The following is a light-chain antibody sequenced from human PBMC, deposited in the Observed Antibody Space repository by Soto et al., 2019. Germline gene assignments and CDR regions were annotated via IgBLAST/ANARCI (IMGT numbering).Light chain of an antibody. J-gene: IGLJ1*01. Sequence: QSLLTRPPSVARAHTQEGSISCTGNTSNFGAPYDLCWYLHLQGPAWILLSYGDNNRPSGVPDRFSGSKSGPSASPASRRCLAEEEADYYCQSYDISLHNYVFGTGTKGTDL. CDR1: TSNFGAPYD. V-gene: IGLV1-40*01. CDR2: GDN. CDR3: QSYDISLHNYV.